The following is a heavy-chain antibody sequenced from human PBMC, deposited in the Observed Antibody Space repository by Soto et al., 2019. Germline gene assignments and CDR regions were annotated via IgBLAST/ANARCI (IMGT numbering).Heavy chain of an antibody. CDR2: IIPNLGIA. Sequence: QVQLVQSGAEVKKPGSSVKVSCKASGGTFSGYTISWVRQAPGQGLEWMGRIIPNLGIANYGQRFQGRVTITADKSTSTADMELSSLRSEDTAVYYCARDRDDYGDYGNAFDIWGQGTMVTVSS. CDR1: GGTFSGYT. J-gene: IGHJ3*02. CDR3: ARDRDDYGDYGNAFDI. D-gene: IGHD4-17*01. V-gene: IGHV1-69*08.